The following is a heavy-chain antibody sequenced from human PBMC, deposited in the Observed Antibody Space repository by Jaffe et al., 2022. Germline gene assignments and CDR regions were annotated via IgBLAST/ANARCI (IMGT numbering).Heavy chain of an antibody. CDR3: ARVLAPLRVQGVIGY. V-gene: IGHV3-48*01. CDR2: ISSSSSTI. D-gene: IGHD3-10*01. Sequence: EVQLVESGGGLVQPGGSLRLSCAASGFTFSSYSMNWVRQAPGKGLEWVSYISSSSSTIYYADSVKGRFTISRDNAKNSLYLQMNSLRAEDTAVYYCARVLAPLRVQGVIGYWGQGTLVTVSS. J-gene: IGHJ4*02. CDR1: GFTFSSYS.